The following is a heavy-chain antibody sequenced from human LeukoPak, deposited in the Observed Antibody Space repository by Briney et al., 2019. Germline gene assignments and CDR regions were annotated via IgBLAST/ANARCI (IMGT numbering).Heavy chain of an antibody. CDR3: ARRGIAARRKNYYYYMDV. V-gene: IGHV1-8*03. Sequence: ASVKVSCKASGYTFTSYYMHWVRQAPGQRLEWMGWMNPNSGNTGYAQKFQGRVTITRNTSISTAYMELSSLRSEDTAVYYCARRGIAARRKNYYYYMDVWGKGTTVTVSS. CDR2: MNPNSGNT. D-gene: IGHD6-6*01. CDR1: GYTFTSYY. J-gene: IGHJ6*03.